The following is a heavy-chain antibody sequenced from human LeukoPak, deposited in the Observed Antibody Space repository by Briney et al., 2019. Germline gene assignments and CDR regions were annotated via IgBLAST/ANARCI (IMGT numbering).Heavy chain of an antibody. CDR2: ISYDGSQT. CDR3: ARGSSISCYSRGDY. V-gene: IGHV3-30*04. D-gene: IGHD2-2*01. Sequence: GGSLRLSCAASGFIFSSNAVHWVRQAPGKGLEWVAVISYDGSQTYYANSVKGRFTISRDSSKNTVYLQMNSLKPEDTAVYYCARGSSISCYSRGDYWGRGTLVTVFS. CDR1: GFIFSSNA. J-gene: IGHJ4*02.